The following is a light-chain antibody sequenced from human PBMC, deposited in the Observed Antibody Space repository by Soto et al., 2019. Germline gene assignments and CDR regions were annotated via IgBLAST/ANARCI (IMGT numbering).Light chain of an antibody. J-gene: IGKJ1*01. CDR2: DAS. CDR1: QGIGNS. CDR3: QKYYTAPET. V-gene: IGKV1-27*01. Sequence: DIHMTQSPSSLSASVGAIVTITCRASQGIGNSLAWYQQKPGKVPKNLIYDASTLQSGVPSRFSGSGSGTDFTLTISSLQPEDVATYYCQKYYTAPETFGQGTKVEIK.